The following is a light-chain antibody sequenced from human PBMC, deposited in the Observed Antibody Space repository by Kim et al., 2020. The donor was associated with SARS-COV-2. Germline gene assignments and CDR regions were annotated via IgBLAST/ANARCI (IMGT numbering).Light chain of an antibody. J-gene: IGLJ1*01. V-gene: IGLV3-1*01. CDR3: QAWDRSTLYV. CDR2: QDS. CDR1: KLGDKY. Sequence: SYELTQPPSVSVSPGQTASITCSGDKLGDKYACWYQQKPGQSPVLVIYQDSKRPSGIPERFSGSNSGNTATLTISGTQAMDEADYYCQAWDRSTLYVFGT.